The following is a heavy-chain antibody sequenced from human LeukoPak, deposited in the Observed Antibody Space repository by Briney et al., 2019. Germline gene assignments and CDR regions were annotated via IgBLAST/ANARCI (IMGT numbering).Heavy chain of an antibody. J-gene: IGHJ5*01. D-gene: IGHD3-10*01. CDR2: IFRTGST. CDR1: GGSIDSSSYY. V-gene: IGHV4-39*02. CDR3: ARRVGFYGSGSLNYFDP. Sequence: SETLSLTCAVSGGSIDSSSYYWGWIRQPPGKGLEWIGSIFRTGSTYYSASLKSRVSISVDTSKNHIALKLTSVTASDTAVYFCARRVGFYGSGSLNYFDPXGQGXLVSV.